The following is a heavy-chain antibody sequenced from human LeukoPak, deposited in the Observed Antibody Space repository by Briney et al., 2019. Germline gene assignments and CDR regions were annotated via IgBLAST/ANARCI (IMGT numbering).Heavy chain of an antibody. D-gene: IGHD3-10*01. CDR3: ARGSAFDI. CDR2: IRGSGVET. Sequence: PGGSLRLSCAASGFTFNIYGMNWVRQAPGKGLEWVSGIRGSGVETFYADSVKGRFTISRDNSKNTLYLQMNSLRAEDTAVYYCARGSAFDIWGQGTMVTVSS. J-gene: IGHJ3*02. CDR1: GFTFNIYG. V-gene: IGHV3-23*01.